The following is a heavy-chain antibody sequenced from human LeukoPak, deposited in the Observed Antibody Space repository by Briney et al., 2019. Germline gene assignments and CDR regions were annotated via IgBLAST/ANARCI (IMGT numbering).Heavy chain of an antibody. J-gene: IGHJ6*02. D-gene: IGHD2-2*02. CDR1: GGSFSGYY. CDR2: INHSGST. CDR3: ARPGYCSSTSCYTSYGMDV. V-gene: IGHV4-34*01. Sequence: SETLSLTCAVYGGSFSGYYWSWIRQPPGKGLEWIGEINHSGSTNYNPSLKSRVTISVDTSKNQFSLKLGSVTAADTAVYYCARPGYCSSTSCYTSYGMDVWGQGTTVTVSS.